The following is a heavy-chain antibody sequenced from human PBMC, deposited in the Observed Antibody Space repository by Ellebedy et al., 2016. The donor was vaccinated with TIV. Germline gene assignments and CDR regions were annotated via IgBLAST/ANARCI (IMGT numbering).Heavy chain of an antibody. CDR1: GFTLDNYG. Sequence: SLKISCIASGFTLDNYGMHWVRQAPGKGLEWASGISYNSATRGFADSVKGRFTISRDNAKNSLYLQMNNMRTEDTALYYCAKDGATGSGSCYPFDLWGQGTLVTVSS. V-gene: IGHV3-9*01. D-gene: IGHD6-13*01. CDR2: ISYNSATR. J-gene: IGHJ4*02. CDR3: AKDGATGSGSCYPFDL.